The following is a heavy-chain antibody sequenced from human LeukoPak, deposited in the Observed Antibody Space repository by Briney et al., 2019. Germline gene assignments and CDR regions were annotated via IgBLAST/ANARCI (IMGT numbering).Heavy chain of an antibody. D-gene: IGHD3-9*01. CDR1: GFTLRTYG. V-gene: IGHV3-30*02. J-gene: IGHJ4*02. CDR3: ANGPHYNILTGFYKVRSHLDY. Sequence: GGSLRLSCAASGFTLRTYGMHWVRQAPGKGLEWLAFMRYDGSNTHYADSVKGRFTISRDNSKNTLFLQMNSLRSEDTALYYCANGPHYNILTGFYKVRSHLDYWGQGTLVTVSS. CDR2: MRYDGSNT.